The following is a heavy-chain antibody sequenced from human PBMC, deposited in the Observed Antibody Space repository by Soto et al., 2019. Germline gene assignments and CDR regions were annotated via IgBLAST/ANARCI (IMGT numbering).Heavy chain of an antibody. CDR1: GFSISNNNW. V-gene: IGHV4-4*02. Sequence: PSETLSLTCAVSGFSISNNNWWTWVRQPPGKGLEWVGDIYHTGITNYSPSLKSRVTISVDNSKNQFSLRLTSVTAADTAVYYCARFSSSRLYYYFGMDVWGQGTTVTV. J-gene: IGHJ6*02. CDR2: IYHTGIT. D-gene: IGHD6-13*01. CDR3: ARFSSSRLYYYFGMDV.